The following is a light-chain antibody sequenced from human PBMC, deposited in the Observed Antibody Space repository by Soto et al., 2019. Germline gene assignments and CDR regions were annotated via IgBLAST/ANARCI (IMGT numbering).Light chain of an antibody. J-gene: IGKJ4*01. CDR3: QQYYSTPLT. CDR2: WAS. V-gene: IGKV4-1*01. CDR1: QSVLYSSNNKNY. Sequence: DIVLTQSPDSLAVSLGERATINCKSSQSVLYSSNNKNYLAWYQQKPGQPPKLIIYWASTRESGVPDRFSSSGSVTDFTLTISSLQAEDVAVYYCQQYYSTPLTFGGGTKVEIK.